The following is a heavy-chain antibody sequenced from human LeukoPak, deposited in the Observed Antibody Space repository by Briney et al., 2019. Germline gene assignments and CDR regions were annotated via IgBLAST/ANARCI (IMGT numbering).Heavy chain of an antibody. CDR1: GFTFSDYY. J-gene: IGHJ4*02. V-gene: IGHV3-11*01. CDR2: ISSCGSTI. CDR3: AREYCSSTSCFLYYFDY. D-gene: IGHD2-2*01. Sequence: GGSLRLSCAASGFTFSDYYMSWIRQAPGKGLEWVSYISSCGSTIYYADSVKGRFTISRDNAKNSLYLQMNSLRAEDTAVYYCAREYCSSTSCFLYYFDYWGQGTLVTVSS.